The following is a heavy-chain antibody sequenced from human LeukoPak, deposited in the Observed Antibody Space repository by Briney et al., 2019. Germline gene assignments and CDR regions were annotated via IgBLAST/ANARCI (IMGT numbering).Heavy chain of an antibody. Sequence: SETLSLTCTVSGGSISSSSYYWGWIRQPAGKGLEWIGRIYTSGSTNYNPSLKRRITISVDTYKNEFSLKLSPVTAADTAVYYCARDQRYCSGGSCYSKPADYWGQGTLVTVSS. CDR2: IYTSGST. V-gene: IGHV4-61*02. CDR3: ARDQRYCSGGSCYSKPADY. D-gene: IGHD2-15*01. CDR1: GGSISSSSYY. J-gene: IGHJ4*02.